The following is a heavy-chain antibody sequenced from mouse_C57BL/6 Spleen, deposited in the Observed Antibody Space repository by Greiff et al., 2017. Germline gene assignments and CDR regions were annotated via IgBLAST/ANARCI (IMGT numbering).Heavy chain of an antibody. CDR3: ARHFYGYDEGAMDY. J-gene: IGHJ4*01. D-gene: IGHD2-2*01. CDR1: VFSFSSYG. Sequence: EVKLVESGGDLVKPGGSLKLPCAASVFSFSSYGVSWVRQTPDKRLEWVATISSGGSYTYYPDSVKGRFTISRDNAKNTLYLQMSSLKSEDTAMYYCARHFYGYDEGAMDYWGQGTSVTVSS. V-gene: IGHV5-6*01. CDR2: ISSGGSYT.